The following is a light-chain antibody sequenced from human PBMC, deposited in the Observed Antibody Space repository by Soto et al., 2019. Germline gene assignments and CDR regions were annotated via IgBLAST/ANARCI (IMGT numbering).Light chain of an antibody. J-gene: IGLJ1*01. CDR3: SAYTALNTRQIV. Sequence: QSVLTQPASVSGSPGQSITISCTGTSSDVGGYNYVSWYQQHPGKAPKFMIYDVSNRPSGVSNRFSGSKSGNTASLTISGLQAEDEVDYYCSAYTALNTRQIVFGTETNVTVL. CDR1: SSDVGGYNY. CDR2: DVS. V-gene: IGLV2-14*01.